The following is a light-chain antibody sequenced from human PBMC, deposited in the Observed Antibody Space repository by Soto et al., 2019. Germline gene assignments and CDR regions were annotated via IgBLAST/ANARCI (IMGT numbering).Light chain of an antibody. CDR3: AAWDDSLNGHV. CDR2: TNN. CDR1: SSNIGGNT. J-gene: IGLJ1*01. V-gene: IGLV1-44*01. Sequence: QSVLTQPPSASGTPGQRVTMSCSGSSSNIGGNTVSWYQQFPGTAPKLLIYTNNQRPSGVPDRFSGSKSDTSASLAISALQSEDEAHYYCAAWDDSLNGHVFGTGTKVTVL.